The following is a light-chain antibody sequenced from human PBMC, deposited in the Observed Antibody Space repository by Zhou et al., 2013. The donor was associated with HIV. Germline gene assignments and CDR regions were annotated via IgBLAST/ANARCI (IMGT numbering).Light chain of an antibody. CDR1: QSLSSNY. J-gene: IGKJ2*01. V-gene: IGKV3D-7*01. CDR2: GTS. CDR3: QQANSFPQT. Sequence: EIVLTQSPGTVSLSPGERVTLSCRASQSLSSNYLAWYQQKPGQAPRLLIYGTSTRATGIPDRFSGSGSGTDFTLTISSLQPEDFATYYCQQANSFPQTFGQGTKLEIK.